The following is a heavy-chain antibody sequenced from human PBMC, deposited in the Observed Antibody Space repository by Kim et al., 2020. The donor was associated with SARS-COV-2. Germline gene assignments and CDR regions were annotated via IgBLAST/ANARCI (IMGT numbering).Heavy chain of an antibody. J-gene: IGHJ4*02. CDR3: ARGGDNYYDSSGYYEDY. CDR1: GYSFTSYW. V-gene: IGHV5-51*01. CDR2: IYPGDSDT. D-gene: IGHD3-22*01. Sequence: GESLKISCKGSGYSFTSYWIGWVRQMPGKGLEWMGIIYPGDSDTRYSPSFQGQVTISADKSISTAYLQWSSLKASDTAMYYCARGGDNYYDSSGYYEDYWGQGTLVTVSS.